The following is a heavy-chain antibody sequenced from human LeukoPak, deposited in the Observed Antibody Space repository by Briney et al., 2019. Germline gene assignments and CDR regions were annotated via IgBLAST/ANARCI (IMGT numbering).Heavy chain of an antibody. V-gene: IGHV1-18*04. D-gene: IGHD1-26*01. J-gene: IGHJ4*02. CDR1: GYTFTSYY. CDR3: ARDRGGGSYHNFDY. Sequence: GASVKVSCKASGYTFTSYYMHWVRQAPGQGLEWMGWISAYDGNTNYAQKLQGRVTMTTDTSTSTAYMELRSLRSDDTAVYYCARDRGGGSYHNFDYWGQGTLVTVSS. CDR2: ISAYDGNT.